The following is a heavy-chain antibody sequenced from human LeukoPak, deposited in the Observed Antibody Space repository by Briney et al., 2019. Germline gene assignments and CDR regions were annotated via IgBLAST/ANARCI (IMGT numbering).Heavy chain of an antibody. CDR3: AVSTSSGWPYFDY. D-gene: IGHD6-19*01. CDR1: GFTFSSYA. Sequence: GGSLRLSCAAPGFTFSSYAMSWVRQAPGKGLEWVSAISGSGGSTYYADSVKGRFTISRDNSKNTLYLQMNSLRAEDTAVYYCAVSTSSGWPYFDYWGQGTLVTVSS. CDR2: ISGSGGST. V-gene: IGHV3-23*01. J-gene: IGHJ4*02.